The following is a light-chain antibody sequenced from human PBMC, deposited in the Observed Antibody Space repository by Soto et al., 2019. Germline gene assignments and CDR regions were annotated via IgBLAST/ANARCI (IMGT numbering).Light chain of an antibody. J-gene: IGLJ3*02. CDR2: EVS. CDR1: SSDIGDYNY. CDR3: SSFTSSSTLV. Sequence: QSVLTQPASVSGSPGQSIAISCTGTSSDIGDYNYVSWYQQHPGKAPKLMIYEVSNRPSGVSNRFSGSKSGNTASLTISGLQADDGADYYCSSFTSSSTLVFGGGTKLTV. V-gene: IGLV2-14*01.